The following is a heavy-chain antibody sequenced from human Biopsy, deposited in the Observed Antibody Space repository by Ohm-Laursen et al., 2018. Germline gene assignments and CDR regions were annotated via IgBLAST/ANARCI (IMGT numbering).Heavy chain of an antibody. CDR3: ARAVDYYDPYYYYGLDV. CDR1: SGSFSGYY. V-gene: IGHV4-34*01. CDR2: INHRGST. J-gene: IGHJ6*02. Sequence: PSETLSLTCAVYSGSFSGYYWSWIRQPPGKGLEWIGEINHRGSTNYNPSLKSRVTISVDTSKNQFSLKLRSVTAADTAVYYCARAVDYYDPYYYYGLDVWGQGTTVTVSS. D-gene: IGHD3-16*01.